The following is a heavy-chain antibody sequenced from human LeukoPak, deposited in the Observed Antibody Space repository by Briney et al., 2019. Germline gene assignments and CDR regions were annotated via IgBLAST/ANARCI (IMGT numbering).Heavy chain of an antibody. CDR1: RYTFTSYA. CDR2: ISLYNAKT. D-gene: IGHD6-19*01. J-gene: IGHJ1*01. V-gene: IGHV1-18*01. Sequence: ASVKVSCKASRYTFTSYAISWVRQAPGQGLDWMGWISLYNAKTNYAQKLQGRVTMTTDTSTSTAYIELMSLRSDDTAVYYCARLGVAGDPSSAEYLQHWGQGTLVTVSS. CDR3: ARLGVAGDPSSAEYLQH.